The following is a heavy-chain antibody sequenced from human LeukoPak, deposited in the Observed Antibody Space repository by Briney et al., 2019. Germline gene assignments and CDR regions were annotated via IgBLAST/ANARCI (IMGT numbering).Heavy chain of an antibody. Sequence: SETLSLTCAVYGGSFSGYYWSWIRQPPGKGLEWIGEINHSGSTNYNPSLKSRVTISVDTSKNQFSLKLSSVTAADTAVYYCARHVGATDAGYWSQGTLVTVSS. D-gene: IGHD1-26*01. CDR3: ARHVGATDAGY. V-gene: IGHV4-34*01. CDR1: GGSFSGYY. J-gene: IGHJ4*02. CDR2: INHSGST.